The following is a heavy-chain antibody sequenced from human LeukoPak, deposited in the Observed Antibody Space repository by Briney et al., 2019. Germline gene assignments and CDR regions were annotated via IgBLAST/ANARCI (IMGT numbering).Heavy chain of an antibody. V-gene: IGHV4-30-4*07. Sequence: SLTQSLTRGVSMDPINSFYHLWSWIPQFPVKVLEWNGSCHSSRNSCYNTSLGGRVFISDDSSTGHLSLPLSFVTAADTALYYCARHILDGDNGSKGFDVWGQGILVTVSS. CDR1: MDPINSFYHL. CDR2: CHSSRNS. D-gene: IGHD2-21*02. CDR3: ARHILDGDNGSKGFDV. J-gene: IGHJ4*02.